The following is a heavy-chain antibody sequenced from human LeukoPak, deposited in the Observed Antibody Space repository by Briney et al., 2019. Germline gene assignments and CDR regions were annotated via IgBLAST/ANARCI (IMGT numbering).Heavy chain of an antibody. D-gene: IGHD2-15*01. CDR3: ARVAGTVVVPDYYFDS. CDR2: IYSSGST. CDR1: GGSISSYY. V-gene: IGHV4-4*07. Sequence: SETLSLTCTVSGGSISSYYWSWIRQPAGKGLEWIGRIYSSGSTNYNPSLKSRVTMSVDTSKNQFSLKLSSVTAAGTAVYYCARVAGTVVVPDYYFDSWGQGTLVTVSS. J-gene: IGHJ4*02.